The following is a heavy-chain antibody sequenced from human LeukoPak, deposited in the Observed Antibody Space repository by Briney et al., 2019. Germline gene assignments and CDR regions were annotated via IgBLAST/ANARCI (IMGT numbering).Heavy chain of an antibody. CDR2: IKQDGSEK. D-gene: IGHD3-3*01. J-gene: IGHJ5*02. CDR3: ARHEVLRFLEWSNWFDR. V-gene: IGHV3-7*01. Sequence: GGSLRLSCAASGFTFSSYWMSWVRQAPGKGLEWVANIKQDGSEKYYVDSVKGRFTISRDNAKNSLYLQMNSLRAEDTAVYYCARHEVLRFLEWSNWFDRWGQGTLVTVSS. CDR1: GFTFSSYW.